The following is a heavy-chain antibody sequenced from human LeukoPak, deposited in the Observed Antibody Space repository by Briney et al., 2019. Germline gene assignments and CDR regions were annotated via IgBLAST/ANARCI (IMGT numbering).Heavy chain of an antibody. CDR3: AREVGDGSA. V-gene: IGHV4-59*01. J-gene: IGHJ5*02. D-gene: IGHD5-24*01. CDR1: GGSISSYY. CDR2: IYYSGST. Sequence: PSETLSFTCTVSGGSISSYYWSWIRQPPGKGLEWIGYIYYSGSTNCNPSLKSRVTISVDTSKNQFSLKLSSVTAADTAVYYCAREVGDGSAWGQGTLVTVSS.